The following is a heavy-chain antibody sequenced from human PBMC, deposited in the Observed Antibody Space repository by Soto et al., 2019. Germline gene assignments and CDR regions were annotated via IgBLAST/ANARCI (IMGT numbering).Heavy chain of an antibody. V-gene: IGHV3-21*01. CDR1: GFTFSSYS. CDR2: ISSSSSYI. CDR3: ARDPSIASRDFDY. J-gene: IGHJ4*02. D-gene: IGHD6-6*01. Sequence: EVQLVESGGGLVKPGGSLRLSCAASGFTFSSYSMNWVRQAPGKGLEWVSSISSSSSYIYYADSVKGRFTISRDNAKNSLYLQMNSLRVEDTAVYSCARDPSIASRDFDYCGQGTLVTVSS.